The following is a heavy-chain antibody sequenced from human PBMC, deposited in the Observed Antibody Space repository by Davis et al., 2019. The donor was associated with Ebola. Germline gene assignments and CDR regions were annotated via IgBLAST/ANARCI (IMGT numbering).Heavy chain of an antibody. D-gene: IGHD4-23*01. V-gene: IGHV3-9*01. CDR2: ISWNSGSI. CDR1: GFTFDDYA. CDR3: AKDQDGNHFDY. J-gene: IGHJ4*02. Sequence: PGGSLRLSCAASGFTFDDYAMHWVRQAPGKGLEWVSGISWNSGSIGYADSVKGRFTISRDNAKNSLYLQMNSLRAEDTAVYYCAKDQDGNHFDYWGQGTLVTVSS.